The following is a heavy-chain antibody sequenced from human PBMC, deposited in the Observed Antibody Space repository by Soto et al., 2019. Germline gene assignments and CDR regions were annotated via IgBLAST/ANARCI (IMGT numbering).Heavy chain of an antibody. CDR1: GFSLTTSGVG. J-gene: IGHJ4*02. Sequence: QITLNESGPPVVKPAEPLTLTCTFSGFSLTTSGVGVGWIRQSPGKAPEWLALIYWDDDKRYSASLKSRLTMTKDTSKNQVVLTMASVDPADTATYYCAHRILRTVFGLVTTTAIYFDFWGQGTPVVVSS. CDR3: AHRILRTVFGLVTTTAIYFDF. CDR2: IYWDDDK. D-gene: IGHD3-3*01. V-gene: IGHV2-5*02.